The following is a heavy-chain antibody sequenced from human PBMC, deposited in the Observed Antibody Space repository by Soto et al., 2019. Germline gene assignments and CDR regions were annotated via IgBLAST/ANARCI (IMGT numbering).Heavy chain of an antibody. CDR3: TTDLSSPAAYSNWFDP. Sequence: PGGSLRLSCAASGFTFSNAWMNWVRQAPGKGLEWVGRIKSKTDGGTTDYAAPVKGRFTISRDDSKNTLYLQMNSLKTEDSAVYYCTTDLSSPAAYSNWFDPWGQGTLVTVSS. CDR1: GFTFSNAW. V-gene: IGHV3-15*07. CDR2: IKSKTDGGTT. J-gene: IGHJ5*02. D-gene: IGHD2-2*01.